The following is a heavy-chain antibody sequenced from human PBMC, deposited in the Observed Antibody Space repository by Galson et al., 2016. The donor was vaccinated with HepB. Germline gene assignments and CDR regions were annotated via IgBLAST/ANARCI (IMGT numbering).Heavy chain of an antibody. CDR1: GGTFSSYV. CDR3: ASAGIDGVYCSGRSCSHFDY. D-gene: IGHD2-15*01. V-gene: IGHV1-2*04. J-gene: IGHJ4*02. CDR2: ISNSGGT. Sequence: SVKSSCKVSGGTFSSYVISWVRQAPGQGLEWMGWISNSGGTNYAQKFQGCVTMTRDTSISTAYMELSRLRSDDTAVYYGASAGIDGVYCSGRSCSHFDYWGQGTLVSVSS.